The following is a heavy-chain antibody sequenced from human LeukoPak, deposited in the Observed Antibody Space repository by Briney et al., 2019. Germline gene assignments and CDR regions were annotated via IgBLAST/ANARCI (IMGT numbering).Heavy chain of an antibody. V-gene: IGHV3-74*01. CDR1: GFTFSSYW. Sequence: QPGGSLRLSCAASGFTFSSYWMHWVRQAPGKGLVWVSRINSDGSSTSYADSVKGRFTISRDNAKNTLYLQMNSLRAEDTAVYYCARLARFGLYYFDYWGQGTLVTVSS. CDR3: ARLARFGLYYFDY. D-gene: IGHD3-16*01. J-gene: IGHJ4*02. CDR2: INSDGSST.